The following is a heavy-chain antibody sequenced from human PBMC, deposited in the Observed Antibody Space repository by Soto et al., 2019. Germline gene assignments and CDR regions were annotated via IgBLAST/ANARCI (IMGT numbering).Heavy chain of an antibody. J-gene: IGHJ4*02. CDR3: ARQYGVRIDY. D-gene: IGHD2-8*01. Sequence: QVQLQESGPGLVKPSETLSLTCTVSGDSISNYYWIWIRQPPGKGLEWIGYIHYSGSTNYNPSFKSRVTISVDTSKNQFSLKLTSATAADTDIYYCARQYGVRIDYWGQGTLVTVSS. CDR1: GDSISNYY. CDR2: IHYSGST. V-gene: IGHV4-59*01.